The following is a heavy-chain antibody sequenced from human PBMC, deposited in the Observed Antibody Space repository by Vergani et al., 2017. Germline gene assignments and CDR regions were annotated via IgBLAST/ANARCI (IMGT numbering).Heavy chain of an antibody. CDR3: ASGIPYYDFWSGYYNDYYYYYMDV. J-gene: IGHJ6*03. CDR2: ISSSSSYI. Sequence: EVQLVESGGGLVKPGGSLRLSCAASGFTFSSYSMNWVRQAPGKGLEWVSSISSSSSYIYYADSVKGRFTISRDNAKNSLYLQMNSLRAEDTAVYYCASGIPYYDFWSGYYNDYYYYYMDVWGKGTTVTVSS. D-gene: IGHD3-3*01. V-gene: IGHV3-21*01. CDR1: GFTFSSYS.